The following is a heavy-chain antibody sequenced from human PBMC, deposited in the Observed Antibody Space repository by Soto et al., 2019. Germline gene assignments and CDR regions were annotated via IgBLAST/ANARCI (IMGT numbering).Heavy chain of an antibody. Sequence: GGSLRLSCAASGFTFSSYGMHWVRQAPGKGLEWVAVIWYDGSNKYYADSVKGRFTISRDNSKNTLYLQMNSLRAEDTAVYYCARGNHYGTTVTTWYFQHWGQGTLVTVSS. D-gene: IGHD4-17*01. J-gene: IGHJ1*01. CDR1: GFTFSSYG. CDR2: IWYDGSNK. V-gene: IGHV3-33*01. CDR3: ARGNHYGTTVTTWYFQH.